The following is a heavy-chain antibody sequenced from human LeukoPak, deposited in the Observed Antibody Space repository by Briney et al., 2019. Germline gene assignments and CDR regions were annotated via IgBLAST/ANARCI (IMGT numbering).Heavy chain of an antibody. CDR2: ISYDGSNK. CDR1: GFTFSSYG. V-gene: IGHV3-30*18. CDR3: AKGSFADY. D-gene: IGHD2/OR15-2a*01. Sequence: GGSLRLSCAASGFTFSSYGMHWVRQAPGKGLEWVAVISYDGSNKYYADSVKGRFTISRDNSKNTLYLQMNSLRAEDTAVYYCAKGSFADYWGQGTLATVSS. J-gene: IGHJ4*02.